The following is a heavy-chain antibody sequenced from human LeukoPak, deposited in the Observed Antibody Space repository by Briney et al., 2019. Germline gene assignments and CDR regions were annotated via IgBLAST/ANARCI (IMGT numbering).Heavy chain of an antibody. CDR3: ARDQIQLHAFDI. CDR2: IYYSGST. V-gene: IGHV4-39*07. Sequence: SETLSLTCTVSGGSISSSSYYWGWIRQPPGKGLEWLGSIYYSGSTYYNPSLKSRVTISVHTSKNQFSLKVRSVTAADTAVYYCARDQIQLHAFDIWGQGTLVTVSS. CDR1: GGSISSSSYY. D-gene: IGHD5-18*01. J-gene: IGHJ3*02.